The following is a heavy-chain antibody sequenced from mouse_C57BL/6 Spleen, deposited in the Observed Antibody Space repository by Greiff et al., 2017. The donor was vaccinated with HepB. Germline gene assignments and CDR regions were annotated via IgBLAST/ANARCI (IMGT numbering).Heavy chain of an antibody. CDR1: GYAFSSSW. V-gene: IGHV1-82*01. CDR2: IYPGDGDT. J-gene: IGHJ3*01. CDR3: AREGRSAWFAY. Sequence: VQLKQSGPELVKPGASVKISCKASGYAFSSSWMNWVKQRPGKGLEWIGRIYPGDGDTNYNGKFKGKATLTADKSSSTAYMQLSSLTSEDSAVYFCAREGRSAWFAYWGQGTLVTVSA.